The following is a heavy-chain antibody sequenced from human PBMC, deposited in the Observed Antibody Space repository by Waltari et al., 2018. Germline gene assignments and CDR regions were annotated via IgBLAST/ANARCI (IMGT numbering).Heavy chain of an antibody. J-gene: IGHJ4*02. CDR3: VRGYHGGAWIVDY. CDR1: GYTFNRYA. Sequence: QVQLVQSGAEVKKPGASVKVSCKAAGYTFNRYAMHWVRQAPGHRLEWMGWINSNSGNIEVSQKFGGRVTITRDTSLSTAYMEMGSLRYEDTAIYYCVRGYHGGAWIVDYWGQGTPVTVSS. D-gene: IGHD1-1*01. CDR2: INSNSGNI. V-gene: IGHV1-3*01.